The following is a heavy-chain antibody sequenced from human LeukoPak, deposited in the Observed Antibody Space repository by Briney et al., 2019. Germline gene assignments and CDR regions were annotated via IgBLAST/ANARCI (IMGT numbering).Heavy chain of an antibody. V-gene: IGHV1-69*13. CDR3: ARGPGAAAGEYYFDY. D-gene: IGHD6-13*01. J-gene: IGHJ4*02. Sequence: SVKVSCKASGGTFSSYAISWVRQAPGQGLEWMGGIIPIFGTANYAQKFQGRVTITADESTSTAYMELSSLRSEDTAVYYCARGPGAAAGEYYFDYWGQGTLVTVSS. CDR2: IIPIFGTA. CDR1: GGTFSSYA.